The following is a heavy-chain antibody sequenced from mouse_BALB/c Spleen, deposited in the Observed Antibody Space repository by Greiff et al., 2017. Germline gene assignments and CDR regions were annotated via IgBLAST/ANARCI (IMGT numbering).Heavy chain of an antibody. D-gene: IGHD2-2*01. CDR2: INPYNDGT. V-gene: IGHV1-14*01. J-gene: IGHJ3*01. CDR3: ARLGGYDGSWFAY. Sequence: VQLQQSGPELVKPGASVKMSCKASGYTFTSYVMHWVKQKPGQGLEWIGYINPYNDGTKYNEKFKGKATLTSDKSSSTAYMELSSLTSEDSAVYYCARLGGYDGSWFAYWGQGTLVTVSA. CDR1: GYTFTSYV.